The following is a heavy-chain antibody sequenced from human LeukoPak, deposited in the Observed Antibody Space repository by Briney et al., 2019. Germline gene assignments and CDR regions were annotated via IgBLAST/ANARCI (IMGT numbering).Heavy chain of an antibody. Sequence: SVKVSCTASGGTFSRYAISWVRQAPGQGLEWMGGIIPIFGTAYSAQKYQGRVTITADKSTSTAYLQMNSLRAEDTAVYYCAREGKHCLAVTGAFDIWGQGTMVTVSS. CDR1: GGTFSRYA. J-gene: IGHJ3*02. CDR3: AREGKHCLAVTGAFDI. CDR2: IIPIFGTA. V-gene: IGHV1-69*06. D-gene: IGHD4-17*01.